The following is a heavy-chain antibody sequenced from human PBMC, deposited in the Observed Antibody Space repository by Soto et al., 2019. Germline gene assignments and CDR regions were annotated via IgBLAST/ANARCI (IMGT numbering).Heavy chain of an antibody. CDR3: ASGNTFGSADI. V-gene: IGHV1-69*06. J-gene: IGHJ4*02. CDR2: IVPIFDTP. CDR1: GGTFSGDA. Sequence: QVQLVQSGAEVRKPGSSVRVSCKASGGTFSGDAISWGRQAPGQGLEWMGGIVPIFDTPNYAQRFQGRVTNTADKSTTTAYMDLSSLSSDDTAVYYCASGNTFGSADIWGQGTLVTVSS. D-gene: IGHD2-2*01.